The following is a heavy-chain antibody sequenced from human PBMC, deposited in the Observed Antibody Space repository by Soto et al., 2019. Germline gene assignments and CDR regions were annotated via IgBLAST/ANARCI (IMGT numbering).Heavy chain of an antibody. CDR2: IYSGGST. V-gene: IGHV3-66*01. CDR1: GFTVSSNY. D-gene: IGHD3-3*01. J-gene: IGHJ6*03. CDR3: ASDRGVVTPNYYMDV. Sequence: GGSLRLSCAASGFTVSSNYMSWVRQAPGKGLEWVSVIYSGGSTYYADSVKGRFTISRDNSKNTLYLQMNSLRAEDTAVYYCASDRGVVTPNYYMDVWGKGTTVTVSS.